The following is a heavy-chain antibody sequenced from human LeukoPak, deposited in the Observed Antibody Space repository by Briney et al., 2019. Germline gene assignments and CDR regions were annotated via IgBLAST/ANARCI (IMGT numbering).Heavy chain of an antibody. D-gene: IGHD2-2*01. CDR1: GNYW. CDR3: VSFYVTY. CDR2: INSDESWT. J-gene: IGHJ4*02. V-gene: IGHV3-74*01. Sequence: GGSLRLSCAASGNYWMHWVRQAPGKGLVWVSHINSDESWTSYADSVKGRFTISKDNAKNTVYLQMNNLRAEDTAVYYCVSFYVTYWGRGTLVTVSS.